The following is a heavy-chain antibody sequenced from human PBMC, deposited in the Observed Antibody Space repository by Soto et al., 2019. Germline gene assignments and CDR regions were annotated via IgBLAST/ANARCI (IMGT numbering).Heavy chain of an antibody. Sequence: QVQLVQSGAEVKNPGASVKVSCKASGYSFTRYGIGWARQAPGQGLEGRGWINAYNGNTNYAQNLQGRLTLTTDTSTTTAYMELRSLRSNDTAIYYCAMVDVYVTPSPQDVWGQGTTVTVSS. D-gene: IGHD3-16*01. CDR2: INAYNGNT. V-gene: IGHV1-18*01. J-gene: IGHJ6*02. CDR3: AMVDVYVTPSPQDV. CDR1: GYSFTRYG.